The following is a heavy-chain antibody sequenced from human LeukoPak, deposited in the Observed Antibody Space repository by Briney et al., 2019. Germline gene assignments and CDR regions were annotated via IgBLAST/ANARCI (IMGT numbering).Heavy chain of an antibody. CDR3: AKDLNSGWYGSDAFDI. Sequence: GGSLRLSCAASGFTFSSYAMSWVRQAPGRGLEWVSAISGSGGSTYYADSVKGRFTISRDNSKNTLYLQMNSLRAEDTAVYYCAKDLNSGWYGSDAFDIWGQGTMVTVSS. V-gene: IGHV3-23*01. J-gene: IGHJ3*02. CDR1: GFTFSSYA. D-gene: IGHD6-19*01. CDR2: ISGSGGST.